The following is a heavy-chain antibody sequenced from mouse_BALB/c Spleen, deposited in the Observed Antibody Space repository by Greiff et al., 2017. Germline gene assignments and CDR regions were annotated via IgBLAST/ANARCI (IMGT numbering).Heavy chain of an antibody. CDR1: GFTFSSYA. Sequence: EVQLVESGGGLVKPGGSLKLSCAASGFTFSSYAMSWVRQTPEKRLEWVASISSGGSTYYPDSVKGRFTISRDNARNILYLQMSSLRSEDTAMYYCARNNDGYYDYWGQGTTLTVSS. CDR3: ARNNDGYYDY. CDR2: ISSGGST. J-gene: IGHJ2*01. D-gene: IGHD2-3*01. V-gene: IGHV5-6-5*01.